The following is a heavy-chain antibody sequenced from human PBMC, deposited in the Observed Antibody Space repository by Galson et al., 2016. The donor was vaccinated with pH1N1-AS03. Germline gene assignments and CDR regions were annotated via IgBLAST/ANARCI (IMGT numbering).Heavy chain of an antibody. CDR2: ISSSSGTI. D-gene: IGHD2-21*02. CDR3: ARESVTHHDY. V-gene: IGHV3-48*02. J-gene: IGHJ4*02. CDR1: GFTFSTYG. Sequence: SLRLSCAASGFTFSTYGMNWVRQAPGKGLEWVSYISSSSGTIYYADSVKGRFTISRDNAKNSLYLQMNSLRDEDTAVYYCARESVTHHDYWGQGTLVTVSS.